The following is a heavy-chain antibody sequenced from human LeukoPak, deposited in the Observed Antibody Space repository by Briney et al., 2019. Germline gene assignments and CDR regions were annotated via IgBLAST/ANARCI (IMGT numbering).Heavy chain of an antibody. D-gene: IGHD3-22*01. CDR3: ARAPYYYDSSGLDY. CDR2: ISSSSSTI. V-gene: IGHV3-48*02. CDR1: GFTSRIYS. J-gene: IGHJ4*02. Sequence: GGSLSLSRALSGFTSRIYSMKGVPHAPEGGGERGSYISSSSSTIYYADSVKGRFTISRDNAKNSLYLQMNSLRDEDTAVYYCARAPYYYDSSGLDYWGQGTLVTVSS.